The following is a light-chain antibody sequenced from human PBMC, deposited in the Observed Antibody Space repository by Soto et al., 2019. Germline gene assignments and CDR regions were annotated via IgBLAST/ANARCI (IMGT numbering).Light chain of an antibody. Sequence: EIALSQAPGTLSLSPGESATVCCRPSQSVFNNHIGWYQQKPGHTPRLLIYSASIGATGTPARFSGSGSGSDFTLTISSLEPADFAIYHCQQRRNWPLTFGGGTKVDIK. CDR3: QQRRNWPLT. J-gene: IGKJ4*01. CDR1: QSVFNNH. V-gene: IGKV3D-20*02. CDR2: SAS.